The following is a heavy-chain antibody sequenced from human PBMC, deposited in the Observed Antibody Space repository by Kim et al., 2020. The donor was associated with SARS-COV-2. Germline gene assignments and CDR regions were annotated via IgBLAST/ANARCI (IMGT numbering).Heavy chain of an antibody. V-gene: IGHV4-34*01. D-gene: IGHD6-13*01. CDR3: ARGGYSSSWYGNKDAVDI. Sequence: LKSRVTISVDTSKNQFSLKLSSVNAADTAVYYCARGGYSSSWYGNKDAVDIWGQGTMVTVSS. J-gene: IGHJ3*02.